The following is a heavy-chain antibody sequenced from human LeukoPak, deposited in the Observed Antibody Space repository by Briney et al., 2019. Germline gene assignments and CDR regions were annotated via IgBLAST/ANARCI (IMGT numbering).Heavy chain of an antibody. CDR2: IKKDGSEK. V-gene: IGHV3-7*01. J-gene: IGHJ4*02. Sequence: GGSLRLSCAASGFTFGTYWMSWVRQAPGKGLEWVGNIKKDGSEKYYVDPVKGRFTISRDNAKNSLYLQTNSLRAEDTAVYYCARLIMTPVNWGQGTLVTVSS. CDR3: ARLIMTPVN. CDR1: GFTFGTYW. D-gene: IGHD4-17*01.